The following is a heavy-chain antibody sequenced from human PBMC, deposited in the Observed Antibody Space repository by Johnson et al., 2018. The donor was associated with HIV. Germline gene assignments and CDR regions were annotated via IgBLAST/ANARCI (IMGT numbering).Heavy chain of an antibody. V-gene: IGHV3-33*06. Sequence: QVLLVESGGGVVQPGRSLRLSCAASGFTFSSYGMHWVRQAPGKGLEWVAVIWYDGSNKHYADSVKGRFTISRDNSKNTLYLQMNSLRAEDTAVYYCTKQGGSRLHLWVDAFDIWGQGTMVTVSS. CDR2: IWYDGSNK. J-gene: IGHJ3*02. D-gene: IGHD3-10*01. CDR3: TKQGGSRLHLWVDAFDI. CDR1: GFTFSSYG.